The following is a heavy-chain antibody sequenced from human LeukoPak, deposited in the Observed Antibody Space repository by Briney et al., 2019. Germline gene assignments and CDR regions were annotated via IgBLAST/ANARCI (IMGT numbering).Heavy chain of an antibody. CDR3: ARGSRGYYPGWFDP. Sequence: GASVKVSCKASGGTFSSYAISWVRQAPGQGLEWMGGIIPIFGTANYAQKFQGRVTITTDESTSTAYMELSSLRSEDTAVCYCARGSRGYYPGWFDPWGQGTLVTVSS. J-gene: IGHJ5*02. V-gene: IGHV1-69*05. D-gene: IGHD3-22*01. CDR2: IIPIFGTA. CDR1: GGTFSSYA.